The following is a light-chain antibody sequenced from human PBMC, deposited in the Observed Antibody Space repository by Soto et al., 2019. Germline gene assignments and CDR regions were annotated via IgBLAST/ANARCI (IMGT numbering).Light chain of an antibody. CDR1: SSNIGAGYD. V-gene: IGLV1-40*01. J-gene: IGLJ2*01. CDR3: QSYDSSLSGVV. Sequence: QSVLTQPPSASWAPGQRVTISCTGSSSNIGAGYDVHWYQQLPGTAPKLLIYGNSNRPSGVPDRFSGSKSGTSASLAITGLQAEDEADYYCQSYDSSLSGVVFGGGTQLTLL. CDR2: GNS.